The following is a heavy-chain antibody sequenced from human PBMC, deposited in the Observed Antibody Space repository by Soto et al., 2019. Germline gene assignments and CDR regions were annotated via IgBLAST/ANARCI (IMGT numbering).Heavy chain of an antibody. CDR1: GFTFSSYS. V-gene: IGHV3-21*01. Sequence: PGGSLRLSCAASGFTFSSYSMNWVRQAPGKGLEWVSSISSSSSYIYYADSVKGRFTISRDNAKNSLYLQMNSLRAEDTAVYYCARDVDYYGSGSFLDYWGQGTLVTVSS. CDR2: ISSSSSYI. CDR3: ARDVDYYGSGSFLDY. J-gene: IGHJ4*02. D-gene: IGHD3-10*01.